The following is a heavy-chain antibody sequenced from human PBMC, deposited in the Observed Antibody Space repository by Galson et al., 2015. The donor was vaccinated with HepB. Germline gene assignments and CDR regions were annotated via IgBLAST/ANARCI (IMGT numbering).Heavy chain of an antibody. V-gene: IGHV1-3*01. D-gene: IGHD3-22*01. Sequence: VKVSCKASGYTFTSYAMHWVRQAPGQRLEWMGWINAGNGNTKYSQKFQGRVTITRDTSASTAYMELSSLRSEDTAVYYCARGRITMIVVVGDAFDIWGQGTMVTVSS. CDR3: ARGRITMIVVVGDAFDI. J-gene: IGHJ3*02. CDR2: INAGNGNT. CDR1: GYTFTSYA.